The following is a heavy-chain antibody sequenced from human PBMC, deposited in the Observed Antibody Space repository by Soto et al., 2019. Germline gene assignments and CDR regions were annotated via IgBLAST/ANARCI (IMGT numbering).Heavy chain of an antibody. CDR3: VRGTECATVDACHRYFDS. J-gene: IGHJ4*02. D-gene: IGHD2-15*01. Sequence: QVRLQESGPGLVKSSQTLSLTCSVSGGAINSDYYYWGWVRPPPGKGLEWIGYMYSSGSTYSNPSLKSPVARAVDTAQNHVSRSLTSVTAADTAVYFCVRGTECATVDACHRYFDSWGQGIPVTVSS. V-gene: IGHV4-30-4*01. CDR1: GGAINSDYYY. CDR2: MYSSGST.